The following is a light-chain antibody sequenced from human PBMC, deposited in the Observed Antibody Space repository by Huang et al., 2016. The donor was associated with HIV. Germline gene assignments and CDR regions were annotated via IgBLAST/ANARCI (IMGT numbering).Light chain of an antibody. J-gene: IGKJ1*01. Sequence: DIQMTQSPSSLSASIGDKVTITCQATQDIARFLHWYQQKPGQAPKLLIYDASTLQTGVPSRCSGSGSGTDFSFTISSLQPEDIATYYCQQYDGLPPWTFGQGTKVEIQ. V-gene: IGKV1-33*01. CDR2: DAS. CDR1: QDIARF. CDR3: QQYDGLPPWT.